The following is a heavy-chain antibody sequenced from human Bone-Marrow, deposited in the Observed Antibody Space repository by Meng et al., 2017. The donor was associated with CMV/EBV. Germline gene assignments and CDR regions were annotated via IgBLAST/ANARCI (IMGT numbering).Heavy chain of an antibody. J-gene: IGHJ6*04. CDR3: ASKGRRNYYYYGMEV. CDR2: ISSSGSTI. V-gene: IGHV3-48*03. Sequence: GGSLRLSCAASGFTFSSYEMNWVRQAPGKGLEWVSYISSSGSTIYYADSVKGRFTISRDNAKNSLYLQMNSLRAEDTAVYYCASKGRRNYYYYGMEVWGEGTTVTFSS. CDR1: GFTFSSYE.